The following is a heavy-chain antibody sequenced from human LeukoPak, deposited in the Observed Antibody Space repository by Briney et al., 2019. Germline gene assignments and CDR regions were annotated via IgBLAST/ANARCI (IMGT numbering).Heavy chain of an antibody. CDR1: GFTFSSYG. Sequence: PGGSLRLSCAASGFTFSSYGMHWVRQAPGKGLEWVAFIRYDGSNKYYADSVKGRFTISRDNSKNTLYLQVNSLRAEDTAVYYCAKDDSGYDGFDYWGQGTLVTVSS. J-gene: IGHJ4*02. CDR2: IRYDGSNK. CDR3: AKDDSGYDGFDY. V-gene: IGHV3-30*02. D-gene: IGHD5-12*01.